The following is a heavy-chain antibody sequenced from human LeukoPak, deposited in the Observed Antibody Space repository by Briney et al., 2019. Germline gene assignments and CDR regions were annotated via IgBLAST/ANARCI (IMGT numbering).Heavy chain of an antibody. CDR2: IYPGDSDT. CDR1: GYSFTSYW. J-gene: IGHJ3*02. D-gene: IGHD6-13*01. CDR3: ARPEAAAADAFDI. V-gene: IGHV5-51*01. Sequence: GESLKISCKGSGYSFTSYWIGWVRQMPGKGLEWMGIIYPGDSDTRYSPSFQGQVTFSADKSISTAYLQWSSLKASDTAMYYCARPEAAAADAFDIWGQGTMVTVSS.